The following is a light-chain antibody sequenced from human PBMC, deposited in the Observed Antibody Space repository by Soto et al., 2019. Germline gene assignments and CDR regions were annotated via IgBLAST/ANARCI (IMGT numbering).Light chain of an antibody. Sequence: QMSEAHYTLSAWVGYSETITCRASQSISSWLAWYQQKPGKAPKLLIYKASSLESGVPSRFSGSGSGTQFTLTICGLRPHDFPPYRSQHYNLHSWPFGQGTKVDIK. CDR1: QSISSW. J-gene: IGKJ1*01. CDR2: KAS. CDR3: QHYNLHSWP. V-gene: IGKV1-5*03.